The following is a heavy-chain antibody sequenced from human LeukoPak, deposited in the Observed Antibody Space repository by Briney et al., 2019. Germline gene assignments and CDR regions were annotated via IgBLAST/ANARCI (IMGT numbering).Heavy chain of an antibody. D-gene: IGHD4-11*01. CDR2: IHKDGSNK. V-gene: IGHV3-30*02. CDR1: GFTFSSSD. J-gene: IGHJ4*02. CDR3: ATLTVNFDY. Sequence: GGSLRLSCAASGFTFSSSDMHWVRQAPGKGLEWVASIHKDGSNKYYADSVKGRFTIFRDNSKNTLYLQMSSLRAEDTAVYYCATLTVNFDYWGQGTLVTVSS.